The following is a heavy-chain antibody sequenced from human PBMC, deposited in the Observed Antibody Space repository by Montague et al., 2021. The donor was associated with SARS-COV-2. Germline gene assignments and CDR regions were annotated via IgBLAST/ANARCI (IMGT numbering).Heavy chain of an antibody. V-gene: IGHV4-39*07. J-gene: IGHJ4*02. D-gene: IGHD6-25*01. CDR2: VYYTGHT. CDR3: ARGLQQRSNFDY. Sequence: SETLSLTCSVSGGSTKTMRYYWAWIRQSPGKGLEWIASVYYTGHTYYTPSLAARTAISLDTSTNHFSLTLSSVTAEDTAVYYCARGLQQRSNFDYWGQGTLVTVSS. CDR1: GGSTKTMRYY.